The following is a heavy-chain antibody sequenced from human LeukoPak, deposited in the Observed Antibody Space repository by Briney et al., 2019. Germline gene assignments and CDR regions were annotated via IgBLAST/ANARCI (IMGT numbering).Heavy chain of an antibody. Sequence: VASVKVSCTASGYTFTSYGISWVRQAPGQGLEWMGWISANDGNTDYPQKLQGRVTMTTDTSTSTAYMELRSLRSDDTAVYYCARDQEGFIYGMDVWGQGTTVTVSS. CDR2: ISANDGNT. J-gene: IGHJ6*02. D-gene: IGHD3-10*01. V-gene: IGHV1-18*01. CDR3: ARDQEGFIYGMDV. CDR1: GYTFTSYG.